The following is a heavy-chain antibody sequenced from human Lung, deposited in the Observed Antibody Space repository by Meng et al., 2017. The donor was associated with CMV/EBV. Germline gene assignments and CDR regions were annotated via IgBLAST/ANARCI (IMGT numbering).Heavy chain of an antibody. D-gene: IGHD3-10*01. J-gene: IGHJ5*02. V-gene: IGHV1-2*02. Sequence: QVQLVQSGAEVKKPXASVKVSXXASXXXXXXYHIQWVRQGPGQGLELMGWINPHSGGTAYAQKFQGRVTMTSDTSISTAYMELTSLRSDDTAIYYCARQGNKDYYYGSGNYYNNWFDPWGQGTLVTVSS. CDR2: INPHSGGT. CDR3: ARQGNKDYYYGSGNYYNNWFDP. CDR1: XXXXXXYH.